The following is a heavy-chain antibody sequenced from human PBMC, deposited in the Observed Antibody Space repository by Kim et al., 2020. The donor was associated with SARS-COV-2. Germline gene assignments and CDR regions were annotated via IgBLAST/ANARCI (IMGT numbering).Heavy chain of an antibody. D-gene: IGHD3-10*01. Sequence: GGSLRLSCAASGFTFSSYGMHWVRQAPGRGLEWVAVISYDGGNKYYADSVKGRFXISRDNSKNTLYLQMXSLRAEDTTVYYCARXXHGSGSYNSKGMDVWGQGXXVTVSS. CDR2: ISYDGGNK. V-gene: IGHV3-33*05. CDR1: GFTFSSYG. J-gene: IGHJ6*02. CDR3: ARXXHGSGSYNSKGMDV.